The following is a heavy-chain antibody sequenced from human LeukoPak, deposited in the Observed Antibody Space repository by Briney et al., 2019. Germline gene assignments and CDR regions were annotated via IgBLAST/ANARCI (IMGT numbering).Heavy chain of an antibody. Sequence: SVTLSLTCTVSGGSVSSYYWTWIRQPPEKGLEWIGYIYYSGSTSYNPSLKSRVTISVDTSKNQFSLKLSSVAAADTAVYYCAREMALAGGGAFDIWGQGTVVTVSS. V-gene: IGHV4-59*02. D-gene: IGHD6-19*01. CDR3: AREMALAGGGAFDI. J-gene: IGHJ3*02. CDR2: IYYSGST. CDR1: GGSVSSYY.